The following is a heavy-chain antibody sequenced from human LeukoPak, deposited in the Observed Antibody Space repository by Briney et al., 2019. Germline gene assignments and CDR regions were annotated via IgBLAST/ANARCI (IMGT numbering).Heavy chain of an antibody. CDR1: GGSIIGNF. J-gene: IGHJ4*02. CDR3: ARRRYYDSSGYNPTYYFDY. V-gene: IGHV4-59*01. CDR2: IYNTVDT. D-gene: IGHD3-22*01. Sequence: SETLSLTRTVSGGSIIGNFWTWIRQPPGKRLEWIGYIYNTVDTNYNPSLKSRVTISVDMSKNQFSLRLTSVTAADTAVYYCARRRYYDSSGYNPTYYFDYWGQGILVTVSS.